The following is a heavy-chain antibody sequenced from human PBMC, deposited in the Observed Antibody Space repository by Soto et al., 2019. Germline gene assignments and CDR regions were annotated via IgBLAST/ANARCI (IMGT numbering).Heavy chain of an antibody. D-gene: IGHD3-22*01. CDR3: ARGEGNYYDSSGYYSGIDY. CDR2: IYYSGST. Sequence: QVQLQESGPGLVKPSQTLSLTCTVSGGSISSGDYYWSWIRQPPGKGLEWIGYIYYSGSTYYNPSLKSRVTISVDTSKNQFSLKLSSVTAADTAVYYCARGEGNYYDSSGYYSGIDYWGQEPWSPSPQ. V-gene: IGHV4-30-4*01. J-gene: IGHJ4*01. CDR1: GGSISSGDYY.